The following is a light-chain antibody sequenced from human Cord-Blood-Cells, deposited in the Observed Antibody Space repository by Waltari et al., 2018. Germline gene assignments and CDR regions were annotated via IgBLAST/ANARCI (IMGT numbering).Light chain of an antibody. Sequence: QSALTQPASVSGSPGQSITISCTGTSSDVGSYNLVSWYQQHPGKAPQLMIYEGSKRPSGVSNLFSGSKSGNAASLTFSGLQAEDEADYYCCSYAGSITWVFGGGTKLTVL. CDR3: CSYAGSITWV. CDR1: SSDVGSYNL. J-gene: IGLJ3*02. CDR2: EGS. V-gene: IGLV2-23*01.